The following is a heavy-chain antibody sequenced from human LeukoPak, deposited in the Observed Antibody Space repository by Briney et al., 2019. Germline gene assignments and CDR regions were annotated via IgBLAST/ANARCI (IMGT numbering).Heavy chain of an antibody. J-gene: IGHJ1*01. CDR1: GGSISTYY. Sequence: SETLSLTCSVSGGSISTYYWSWIRQPPGKGLEWIGYIYYSGSTKYNPSLKSRVTISVDRSKNQFSLQVRSVTAADTALYYCARHGESPDCTGGRRLQYWGQGTLVTVSS. V-gene: IGHV4-59*08. CDR3: ARHGESPDCTGGRRLQY. D-gene: IGHD2-8*02. CDR2: IYYSGST.